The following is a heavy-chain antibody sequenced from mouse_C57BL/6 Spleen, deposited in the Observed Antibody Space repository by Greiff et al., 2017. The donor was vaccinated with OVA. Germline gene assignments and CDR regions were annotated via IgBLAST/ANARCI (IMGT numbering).Heavy chain of an antibody. CDR2: ISNGGGST. CDR3: ARPGGGTWFAY. CDR1: GFTFSDYY. V-gene: IGHV5-12*01. Sequence: EVMLVESGGGLVQPGGSLKLSCAASGFTFSDYYMYWVRQTPEKRLEWVAYISNGGGSTYYPDTVKGRFTISRDNAKNTLYLQMSRLQSEDTAMYYCARPGGGTWFAYWGQGTLVTVSA. J-gene: IGHJ3*01.